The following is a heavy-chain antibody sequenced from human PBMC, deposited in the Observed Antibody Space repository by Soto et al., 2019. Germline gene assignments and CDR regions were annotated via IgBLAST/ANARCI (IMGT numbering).Heavy chain of an antibody. D-gene: IGHD1-1*01. CDR2: IFSNDEK. CDR1: GFSLTKPRMG. Sequence: QVTLKESGPVLVKPTETLTLTCTVSGFSLTKPRMGVSWIRQPPGKALEWLAHIFSNDEKSYTPSLKTRLTISKDTSKSQVVLTMTNLDPVDTATYYCARMAATGLYYGMDVWGLGTTVTVSS. CDR3: ARMAATGLYYGMDV. J-gene: IGHJ6*02. V-gene: IGHV2-26*01.